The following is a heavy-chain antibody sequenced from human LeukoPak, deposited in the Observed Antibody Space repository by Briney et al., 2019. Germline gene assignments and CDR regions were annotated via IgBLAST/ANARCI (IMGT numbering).Heavy chain of an antibody. D-gene: IGHD4/OR15-4a*01. Sequence: GASVKVFCKASGYTFSGYFIHWVRQAAGQGLEWMGRINANSGGTEYAQNFQGRVTMTRDTSISTASMELSRLTSDDTAVYYCARVETSRGAAHVYYMDVWGKGTTVTVSS. CDR3: ARVETSRGAAHVYYMDV. CDR1: GYTFSGYF. CDR2: INANSGGT. J-gene: IGHJ6*03. V-gene: IGHV1-2*06.